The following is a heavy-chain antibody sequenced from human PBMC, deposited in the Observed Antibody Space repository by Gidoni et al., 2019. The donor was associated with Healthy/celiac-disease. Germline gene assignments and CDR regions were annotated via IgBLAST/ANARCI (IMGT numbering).Heavy chain of an antibody. CDR1: GFTFSSYG. V-gene: IGHV3-30*18. J-gene: IGHJ6*02. CDR3: AKDVRRYSGYDRTYYYYGMDV. CDR2: ISYDGSNK. Sequence: QVQLVESGGGVVQPGRSLRLSCAASGFTFSSYGMHWVRQAPGKGLEWVAVISYDGSNKYYADSVKGRFTISRDNSKNTLYLQMNSLRAEDTAVYYCAKDVRRYSGYDRTYYYYGMDVWGQGTTVTVSS. D-gene: IGHD5-12*01.